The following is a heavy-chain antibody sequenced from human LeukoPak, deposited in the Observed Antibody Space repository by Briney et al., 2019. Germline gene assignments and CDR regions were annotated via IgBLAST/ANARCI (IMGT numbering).Heavy chain of an antibody. CDR3: ARRAVGTFDY. D-gene: IGHD6-13*01. Sequence: PSETLSLTCTVSGASISSSSYYWGWIRQPPGKGLEWIASIYYSGSTYYNPSLKSRVSISIDTSKNQFSLNLNSVTAADTAVYYCARRAVGTFDYWGQGTLVTISS. V-gene: IGHV4-39*01. CDR1: GASISSSSYY. CDR2: IYYSGST. J-gene: IGHJ4*02.